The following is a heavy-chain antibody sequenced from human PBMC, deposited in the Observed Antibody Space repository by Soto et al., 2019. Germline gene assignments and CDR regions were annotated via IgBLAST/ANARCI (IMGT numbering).Heavy chain of an antibody. CDR3: ARGEYSSSLGTFDY. CDR2: INHSGST. J-gene: IGHJ4*02. D-gene: IGHD6-6*01. CDR1: GGSFSGYY. Sequence: SETLSLTCAVYGGSFSGYYWSWIRQPPGKGLEWIGEINHSGSTNYNPSLKSRVTISVDTSKNQFSLKLSSVTAADTAVYYCARGEYSSSLGTFDYWGQGTLVTVSS. V-gene: IGHV4-34*01.